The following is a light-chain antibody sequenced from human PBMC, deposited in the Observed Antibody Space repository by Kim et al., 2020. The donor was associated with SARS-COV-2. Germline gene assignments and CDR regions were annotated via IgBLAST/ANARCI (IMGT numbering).Light chain of an antibody. CDR3: KQYVTYWT. CDR2: QAS. CDR1: QSVDGW. J-gene: IGKJ1*01. V-gene: IGKV1-5*03. Sequence: DIQMTQSPSTLSAFVGNRVTITCRASQSVDGWVAWYQQQPGKAPKLLIYQASKLASGVPARFSGSGSGTSFTLTISDLQSEDSAVYYCKQYVTYWTFGPGTKVDIK.